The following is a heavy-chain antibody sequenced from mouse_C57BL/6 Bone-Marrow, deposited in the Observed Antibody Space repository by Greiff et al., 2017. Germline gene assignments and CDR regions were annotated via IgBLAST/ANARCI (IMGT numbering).Heavy chain of an antibody. CDR3: ARPYDSNYWYFDV. CDR1: GYTFTSYW. V-gene: IGHV1-55*01. Sequence: QVQLQQPGAELVKPGASVKMSCKASGYTFTSYWITWVKQRPGQGLEWIGDIYPGSGSTNYNEKFKSKATLTVDTSSSPAYMQLSSLTSEYSAVYYCARPYDSNYWYFDVWGTGTTVTVSS. CDR2: IYPGSGST. D-gene: IGHD2-5*01. J-gene: IGHJ1*03.